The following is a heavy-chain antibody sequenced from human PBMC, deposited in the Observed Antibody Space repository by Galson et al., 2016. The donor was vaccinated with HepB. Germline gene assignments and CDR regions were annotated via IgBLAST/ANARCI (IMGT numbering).Heavy chain of an antibody. CDR3: ARGATIAANFNWFDP. CDR2: T. V-gene: IGHV1-2*02. J-gene: IGHJ5*02. Sequence: TNYAQKFQGRVTMTRDTSISTAYMELSRLTSDDTAIYYCARGATIAANFNWFDPWGQGTLVTVSS. D-gene: IGHD6-13*01.